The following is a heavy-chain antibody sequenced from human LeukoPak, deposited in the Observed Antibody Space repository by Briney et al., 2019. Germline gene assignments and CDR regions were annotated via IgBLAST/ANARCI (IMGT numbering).Heavy chain of an antibody. Sequence: PSETLSLTCAVYGGSFSGYYWSWIRQPPGKGLEWIGEINHSGSPNYNPSLKSRVTISGDTSKNQFSLKLSSVTAADTAVYCCARALRTNFDYWGQGTLVTISS. D-gene: IGHD4-17*01. CDR1: GGSFSGYY. CDR2: INHSGSP. J-gene: IGHJ4*02. V-gene: IGHV4-34*01. CDR3: ARALRTNFDY.